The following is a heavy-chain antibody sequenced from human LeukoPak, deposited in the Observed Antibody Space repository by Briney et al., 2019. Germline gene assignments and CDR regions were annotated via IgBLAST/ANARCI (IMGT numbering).Heavy chain of an antibody. CDR3: AKDEGDLEWLYGD. J-gene: IGHJ4*02. Sequence: GGSLRLSRAASGFTFSSYAMSWVRQAPGKGLEWVSAISGSGGSTYYADSVKGRFTISRDNSKNTLYLQMNSLRAEDTAVYYCAKDEGDLEWLYGDWGQGTLVTVSS. CDR2: ISGSGGST. V-gene: IGHV3-23*01. D-gene: IGHD3-3*01. CDR1: GFTFSSYA.